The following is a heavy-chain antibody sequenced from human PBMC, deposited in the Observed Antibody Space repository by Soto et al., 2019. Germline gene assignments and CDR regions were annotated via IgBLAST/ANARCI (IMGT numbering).Heavy chain of an antibody. CDR1: GGSVRAPDW. D-gene: IGHD1-1*01. CDR3: ARVRQGCSANNCYFDP. Sequence: QVHLQESGPGLVAPSGTLSLTCTLSGGSVRAPDWWNWVRQSPDKGLEWIAEVHISGHRNYNPSLRSRVSVSIDSSKTQFYLNLNSVTAADTANYSCARVRQGCSANNCYFDPWGQGTQVTISS. CDR2: VHISGHR. V-gene: IGHV4-4*02. J-gene: IGHJ5*01.